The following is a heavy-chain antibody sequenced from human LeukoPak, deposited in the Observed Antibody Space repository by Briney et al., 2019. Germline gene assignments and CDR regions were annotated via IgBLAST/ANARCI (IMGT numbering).Heavy chain of an antibody. Sequence: GSLRLSCAASGFTFSSYSMNWVGQAPGKGLEWVSSISSSSSYIYYADSVKERFTISRSNAKNSLYLQMNSLRAEDTAVYYCARVGYSSSSYYYYYYGMDVWGRGNTDPVSS. CDR2: ISSSSSYI. J-gene: IGHJ6*02. D-gene: IGHD6-13*01. V-gene: IGHV3-21*01. CDR3: ARVGYSSSSYYYYYYGMDV. CDR1: GFTFSSYS.